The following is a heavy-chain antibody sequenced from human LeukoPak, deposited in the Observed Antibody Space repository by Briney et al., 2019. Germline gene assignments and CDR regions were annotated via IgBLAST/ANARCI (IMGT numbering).Heavy chain of an antibody. CDR1: GGSISSSSYY. CDR3: ARHPRGGSSGWFDY. J-gene: IGHJ4*02. D-gene: IGHD6-19*01. CDR2: IYYSGST. V-gene: IGHV4-39*01. Sequence: SETLSLTCTVSGGSISSSSYYWGWIRQPPGKGLEWIGSIYYSGSTYYNPSRKGGVTISVDTSKNHVSLKLSSVTAAYTAVYYCARHPRGGSSGWFDYWGQGTLVTVSS.